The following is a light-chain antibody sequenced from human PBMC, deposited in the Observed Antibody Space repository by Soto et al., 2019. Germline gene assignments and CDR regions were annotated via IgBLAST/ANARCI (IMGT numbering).Light chain of an antibody. J-gene: IGLJ1*01. CDR1: SSDDGGYNY. CDR3: CSYAGSRDV. CDR2: DVS. Sequence: QSALTQPRSVSGSPGQSVTISCTGTSSDDGGYNYVSWYQQHPGKAPKLMIYDVSKRPSGVPDRFSGSKSGNTASLTISGLQAEDEADYYCCSYAGSRDVFGTGTKVTVL. V-gene: IGLV2-11*01.